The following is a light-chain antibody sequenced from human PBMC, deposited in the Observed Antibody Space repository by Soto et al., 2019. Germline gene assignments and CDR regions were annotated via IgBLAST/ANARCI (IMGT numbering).Light chain of an antibody. V-gene: IGKV3-15*01. CDR2: GAS. J-gene: IGKJ1*01. Sequence: EIVFTQSPATLSVFPGERATLSFRASQRISSNLAWYQQRPGQAPRLLIYGASNRAPGIPARFSGSGSETEFTLTISSLQSEDFAVYYCQHYNNWPPWTFGQGTQVDIK. CDR1: QRISSN. CDR3: QHYNNWPPWT.